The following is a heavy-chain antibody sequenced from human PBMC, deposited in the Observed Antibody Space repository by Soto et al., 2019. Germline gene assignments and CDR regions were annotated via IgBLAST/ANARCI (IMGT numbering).Heavy chain of an antibody. CDR3: ARGRTLHRPYYDFCSSYYMGNLSAP. V-gene: IGHV1-8*01. J-gene: IGHJ5*02. CDR1: VYIFTSCY. D-gene: IGHD3-3*01. CDR2: MNPNSGNT. Sequence: ASVTLARKEFVYIFTSCYINWVRQATGKGLGWMGWMNPNSGNTGYAQKFQGRVTMTRNTSISTAYMELSSLRSEDTAVYYCARGRTLHRPYYDFCSSYYMGNLSAPWGQRTLVTVSS.